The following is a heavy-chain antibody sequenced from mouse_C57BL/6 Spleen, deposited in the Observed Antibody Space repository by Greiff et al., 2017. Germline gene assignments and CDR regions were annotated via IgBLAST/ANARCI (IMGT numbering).Heavy chain of an antibody. D-gene: IGHD2-5*01. J-gene: IGHJ1*03. CDR3: ARGGTYDSNYWYFDV. CDR2: IYPGDGDT. CDR1: GYAFSSYW. Sequence: QVQLQQSGAELVKPGASVKISCKASGYAFSSYWMNWVKQRPGKGLEWIGQIYPGDGDTNYNGKFKGKATLTADKSSSTAYMQLSSLTSEDSAVYFGARGGTYDSNYWYFDVWGTGTTVTVSS. V-gene: IGHV1-80*01.